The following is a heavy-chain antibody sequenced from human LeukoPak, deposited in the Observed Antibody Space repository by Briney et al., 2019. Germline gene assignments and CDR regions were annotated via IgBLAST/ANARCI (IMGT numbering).Heavy chain of an antibody. D-gene: IGHD3-10*01. CDR3: ARDRRGYGSGSSRYYFDH. CDR1: GGSFSSYY. Sequence: SETLSLTCAVYGGSFSSYYWSWIRQPPGKGLEWIGYIYSSGSTNYNPSLKSRVTISIDTSKTQFSLKLSSVTAADTAVYVCARDRRGYGSGSSRYYFDHWGQGSLVTVSS. V-gene: IGHV4-59*01. CDR2: IYSSGST. J-gene: IGHJ4*02.